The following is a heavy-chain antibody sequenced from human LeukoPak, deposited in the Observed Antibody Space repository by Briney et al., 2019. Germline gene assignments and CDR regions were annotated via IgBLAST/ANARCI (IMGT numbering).Heavy chain of an antibody. V-gene: IGHV6-1*01. CDR3: ARRLTQYDCFDP. D-gene: IGHD2-2*01. CDR2: TYYRSTWYN. Sequence: QTLSLTCAISGDSVSSNSVTWNWIRQSPSRGLEWLGRTYYRSTWYNDYAVSVRGRITVNPDTSKNQFSLHLNSVTPEDTAVYYCARRLTQYDCFDPWGQGILVIVSS. CDR1: GDSVSSNSVT. J-gene: IGHJ5*02.